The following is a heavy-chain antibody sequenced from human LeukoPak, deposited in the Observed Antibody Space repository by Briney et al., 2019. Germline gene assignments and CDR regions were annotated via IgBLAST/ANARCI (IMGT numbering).Heavy chain of an antibody. CDR1: GFTFSNYN. V-gene: IGHV3-48*02. Sequence: PGGSLRLSCAASGFTFSNYNINWVRQAPGKGLEWVSYISTSGRAIFYADSVKGRFTISRDNAKNSLFLQMNSLRDEDTAVYYCARVSLYDRSGYYFDYWGLGTLVTVSS. CDR3: ARVSLYDRSGYYFDY. J-gene: IGHJ4*02. D-gene: IGHD3-22*01. CDR2: ISTSGRAI.